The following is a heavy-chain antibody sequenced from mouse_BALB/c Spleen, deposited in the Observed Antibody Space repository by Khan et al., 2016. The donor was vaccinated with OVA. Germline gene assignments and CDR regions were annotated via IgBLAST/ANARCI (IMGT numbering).Heavy chain of an antibody. CDR3: ERVSTRDY. CDR1: GYTFTSYW. Sequence: VQLQQSGAELVKPGASVKLSCKASGYTFTSYWMHWVKQRPGQGLEWIGEINPSNGRTNYNEKFKSKATLTVDKSSSTAYMQLSSPTSEDSAVYYCERVSTRDYWGQGTTLTVSS. D-gene: IGHD3-1*01. CDR2: INPSNGRT. J-gene: IGHJ2*01. V-gene: IGHV1S81*02.